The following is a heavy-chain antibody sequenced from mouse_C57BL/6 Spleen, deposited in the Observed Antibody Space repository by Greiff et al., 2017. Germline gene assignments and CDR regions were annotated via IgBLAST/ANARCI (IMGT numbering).Heavy chain of an antibody. Sequence: VQLQQSGAELVKPGASVKISCKASGYAFSSYWMNWVKQRPGKGLEWIGQIYPGDGDTNYNGKFKGKATLTEYKSSSTAYMQLSSLTSEDSAVYFGARRGNYGFDYWGQGTTLTVSS. J-gene: IGHJ2*01. D-gene: IGHD2-1*01. CDR2: IYPGDGDT. V-gene: IGHV1-80*01. CDR3: ARRGNYGFDY. CDR1: GYAFSSYW.